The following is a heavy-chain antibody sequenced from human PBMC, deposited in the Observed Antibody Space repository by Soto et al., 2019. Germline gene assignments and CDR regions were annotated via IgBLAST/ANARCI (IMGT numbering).Heavy chain of an antibody. V-gene: IGHV4-30-4*01. Sequence: PSETLSLTCTVSGGSISSGDYYWSWIRQPPGKGLEWIGYIYYSGSTYYNPSLKSRVTISVDTSKNQFSLKLSSVTAADTAVYYCARDLIAAAGTLSMSDYWGQGTLVTVSS. CDR1: GGSISSGDYY. CDR3: ARDLIAAAGTLSMSDY. CDR2: IYYSGST. D-gene: IGHD6-13*01. J-gene: IGHJ4*02.